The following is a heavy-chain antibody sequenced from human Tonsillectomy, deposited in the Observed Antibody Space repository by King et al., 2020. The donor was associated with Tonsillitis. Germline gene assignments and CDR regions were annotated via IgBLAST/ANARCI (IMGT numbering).Heavy chain of an antibody. J-gene: IGHJ3*01. CDR1: GFTFSNAW. D-gene: IGHD2-2*01. CDR2: IKSKTDGGTT. Sequence: QLVQSGGGLVKPGGSLRLSCAASGFTFSNAWMNWVRQAPGKGLEWVGRIKSKTDGGTTDYAAPVKGRLTISRDDSKNKRYLQMNSLKTEDTAVYYCTVPTCSSTSCFSAFDFWGQGTLVTVSS. CDR3: TVPTCSSTSCFSAFDF. V-gene: IGHV3-15*07.